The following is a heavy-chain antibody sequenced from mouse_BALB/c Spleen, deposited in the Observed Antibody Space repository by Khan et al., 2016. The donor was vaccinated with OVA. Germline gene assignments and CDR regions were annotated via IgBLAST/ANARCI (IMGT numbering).Heavy chain of an antibody. CDR3: ARGDYNNTCVCDY. Sequence: QVQLQQSGAELVRPGASVKLSCQTSGYLFTSYWIHWVKQRSGQGLEWIARLSPGTGSIPYREKFMGKVTLTADKSYSTAYVRLSSRKSEDSAVYFWARGDYNNTCVCDYWGQGTRVTVSA. V-gene: IGHV1S132*01. J-gene: IGHJ3*01. CDR1: GYLFTSYW. CDR2: LSPGTGSI. D-gene: IGHD2-13*01.